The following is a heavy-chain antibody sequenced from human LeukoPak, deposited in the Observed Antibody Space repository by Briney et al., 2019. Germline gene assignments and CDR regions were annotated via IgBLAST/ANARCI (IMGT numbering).Heavy chain of an antibody. D-gene: IGHD4-17*01. V-gene: IGHV4-39*01. CDR3: ARLPTVTFFDY. Sequence: PSETLSLTCTVSGGSISSSDYYWAWIRQPPGKGLEWIETIYNSGMTYYNPSLKSRVTISVDTSKNQFSLKLSSVTAADTAVYYCARLPTVTFFDYWGQGTLVTVSS. CDR1: GGSISSSDYY. CDR2: IYNSGMT. J-gene: IGHJ4*02.